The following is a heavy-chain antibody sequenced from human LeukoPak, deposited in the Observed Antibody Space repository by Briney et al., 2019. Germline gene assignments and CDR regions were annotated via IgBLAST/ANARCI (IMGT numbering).Heavy chain of an antibody. Sequence: GESLKISCKGSGYSFTSYWIGWVRQMPGKGLEYMGIIHPGDSDTRYSPSFQGQVTISVDRSSSTAYLQWSRLKASDTAMYYCATHPGGLQSGFDNWGQGTLVTVSS. J-gene: IGHJ4*02. CDR3: ATHPGGLQSGFDN. CDR1: GYSFTSYW. D-gene: IGHD5-24*01. CDR2: IHPGDSDT. V-gene: IGHV5-51*01.